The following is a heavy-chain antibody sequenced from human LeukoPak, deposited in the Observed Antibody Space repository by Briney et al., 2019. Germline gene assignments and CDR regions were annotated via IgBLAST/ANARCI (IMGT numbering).Heavy chain of an antibody. D-gene: IGHD1-20*01. V-gene: IGHV3-7*03. CDR1: GFTFSRFW. Sequence: GGSLRLSCAASGFTFSRFWLSWVRHAPGKGLEWVANINYDGREKYYVDSVKGRFTISRDNAKNTLYLQMNSLRAEDTAVYYCAKGKYNWNFDYWGQGTLVTVSS. CDR2: INYDGREK. J-gene: IGHJ4*02. CDR3: AKGKYNWNFDY.